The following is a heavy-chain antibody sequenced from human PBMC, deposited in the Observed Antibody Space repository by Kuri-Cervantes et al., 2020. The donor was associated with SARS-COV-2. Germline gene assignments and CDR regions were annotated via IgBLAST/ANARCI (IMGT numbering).Heavy chain of an antibody. CDR2: ISGSGGST. Sequence: GESLKISCAASGFTFSSYAMSWVRQAPGKGLEWVSAISGSGGSTYYADSVKGRFTISRDNSKNTLYLQMNSLRAEDTAVYYCAKSGSGSYVHFQHWGQGTLVTVSS. CDR1: GFTFSSYA. CDR3: AKSGSGSYVHFQH. D-gene: IGHD1-26*01. J-gene: IGHJ1*01. V-gene: IGHV3-23*01.